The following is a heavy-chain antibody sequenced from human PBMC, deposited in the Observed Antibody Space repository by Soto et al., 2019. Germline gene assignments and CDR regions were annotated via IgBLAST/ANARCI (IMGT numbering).Heavy chain of an antibody. V-gene: IGHV1-18*01. CDR2: ISAYNGNT. CDR1: GYTFTSYG. J-gene: IGHJ6*02. Sequence: ASVKVSCKASGYTFTSYGISWVRQAPGQGLEWMGWISAYNGNTNYAQKLQGRVTMTTDTSTSTAYMEPRSLRSDDTAVYYCARLLNKDHYGMDVWGQGTTVTVSS. CDR3: ARLLNKDHYGMDV. D-gene: IGHD1-26*01.